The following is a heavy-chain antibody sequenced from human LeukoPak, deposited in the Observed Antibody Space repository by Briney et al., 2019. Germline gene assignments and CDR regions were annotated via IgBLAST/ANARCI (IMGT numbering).Heavy chain of an antibody. CDR3: ASLPNYSNYPLYYYYGMDV. Sequence: SETLSLTCAVYGGSFSGHYWSWIRQPPGKGLEWIGEINHSGSTNYNPSLKSRVTISVDTSKNQFSLKLSSVTAADTAVYYCASLPNYSNYPLYYYYGMDVWGQGTTVTVSS. J-gene: IGHJ6*02. V-gene: IGHV4-34*01. CDR1: GGSFSGHY. D-gene: IGHD4-11*01. CDR2: INHSGST.